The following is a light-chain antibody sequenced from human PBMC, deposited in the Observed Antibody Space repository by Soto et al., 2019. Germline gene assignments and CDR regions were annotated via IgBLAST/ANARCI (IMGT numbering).Light chain of an antibody. CDR2: GNK. CDR3: QSYDSSLSVV. CDR1: RSNIGAGYD. J-gene: IGLJ2*01. Sequence: QSVLTQPPSVSGVPGQKITISCTGSRSNIGAGYDVHWYQQFRGTAPKLLIYGNKNRPSGVPDRFSGSKSGTSASLAITGLQAEDEADYYCQSYDSSLSVVFGGGTKLTVL. V-gene: IGLV1-40*02.